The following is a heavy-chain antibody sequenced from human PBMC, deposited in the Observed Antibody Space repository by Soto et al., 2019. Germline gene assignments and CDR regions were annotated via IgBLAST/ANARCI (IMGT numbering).Heavy chain of an antibody. J-gene: IGHJ4*02. D-gene: IGHD2-15*01. CDR2: IIGGGGST. CDR1: GFTFSNYA. Sequence: EVQLLESGGGWVQRGGSLRLSCAASGFTFSNYAMNWVRQAPGKGLEWVSSIIGGGGSTYYADSVKGRFTISRDNSKNMVYLQMNSLRDEDTAVYFCAKDCSDGECHWGQGTLVTVSS. V-gene: IGHV3-23*01. CDR3: AKDCSDGECH.